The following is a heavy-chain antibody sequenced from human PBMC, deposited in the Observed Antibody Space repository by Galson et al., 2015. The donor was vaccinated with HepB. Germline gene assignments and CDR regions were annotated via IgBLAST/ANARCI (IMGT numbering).Heavy chain of an antibody. CDR1: GFTFSDRY. V-gene: IGHV3-72*01. J-gene: IGHJ6*02. Sequence: SLRLSCAASGFTFSDRYMDWVRQAPGKGLEWVGRSSDKAESYTTEYAASVQGRFTISRDDSENSLFLQMNSLKAEDTAVYYCARYSSRGGGLDVWGQGTTVTVS. CDR3: ARYSSRGGGLDV. D-gene: IGHD6-19*01. CDR2: SSDKAESYTT.